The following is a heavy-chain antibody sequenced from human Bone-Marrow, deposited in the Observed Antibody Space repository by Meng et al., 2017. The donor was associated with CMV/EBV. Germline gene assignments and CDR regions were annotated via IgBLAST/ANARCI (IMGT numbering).Heavy chain of an antibody. CDR1: GGSISSSSYY. D-gene: IGHD6-13*01. CDR2: IYYSGST. V-gene: IGHV4-39*07. Sequence: SETLSLTCTVSGGSISSSSYYWGWIRQPPGKGLEWIGSIYYSGSTYYNPSLKSRVTISVDTSKNQFSLKLSSVTAADTAVYYRARKYVGIAAAESWFDPWGQGTLVTVSS. J-gene: IGHJ5*02. CDR3: ARKYVGIAAAESWFDP.